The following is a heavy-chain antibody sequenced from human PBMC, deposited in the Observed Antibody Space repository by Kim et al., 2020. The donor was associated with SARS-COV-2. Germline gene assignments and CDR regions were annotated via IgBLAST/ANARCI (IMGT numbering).Heavy chain of an antibody. V-gene: IGHV3-15*01. J-gene: IGHJ6*02. Sequence: GGSLRLSCAASGFTFSNAWMSWVRQAPGKGLEWVGRIKSKTDGGTTDYAAPVKGRFTISRDDSKNTLYLQMNSLKTEDTAVYYCTTTADCSSTSCYSYYYYYGMYVWGQGTTVTVSS. CDR1: GFTFSNAW. CDR3: TTTADCSSTSCYSYYYYYGMYV. D-gene: IGHD2-2*02. CDR2: IKSKTDGGTT.